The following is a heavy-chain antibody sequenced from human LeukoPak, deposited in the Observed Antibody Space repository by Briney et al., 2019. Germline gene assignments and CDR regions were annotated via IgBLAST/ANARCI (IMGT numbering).Heavy chain of an antibody. D-gene: IGHD2-2*01. Sequence: SETLSLTCTVSGVSISSYYWSWIRQPPGKGLEWIGYIYYSGSTNYNPSLKSRVTISVDTSKNQFSLKLSSVTAADTAVYYCARGDYQLLEMDVWGKGTTVTVSS. CDR2: IYYSGST. CDR3: ARGDYQLLEMDV. V-gene: IGHV4-59*01. CDR1: GVSISSYY. J-gene: IGHJ6*04.